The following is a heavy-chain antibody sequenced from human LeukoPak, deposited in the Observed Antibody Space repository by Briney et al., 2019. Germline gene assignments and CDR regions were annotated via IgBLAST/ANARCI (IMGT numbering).Heavy chain of an antibody. Sequence: GGALRLSCAASGFTFSDYYMSWILQAPGKGVEWVSYISSSGRTIHYADSLKGRFTISRDNPKNSLYLQMNSLRAEDTALSYCARSYDLWSAEGLYFAYWGQGTLVTVSS. CDR2: ISSSGRTI. V-gene: IGHV3-11*01. J-gene: IGHJ4*02. D-gene: IGHD3-3*01. CDR3: ARSYDLWSAEGLYFAY. CDR1: GFTFSDYY.